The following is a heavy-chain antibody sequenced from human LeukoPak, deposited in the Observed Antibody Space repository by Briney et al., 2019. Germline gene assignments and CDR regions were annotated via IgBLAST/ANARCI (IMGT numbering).Heavy chain of an antibody. CDR3: AKDRYDSSGYFDHPLCYFDY. CDR1: GFTFSNYA. CDR2: ISGSGGST. Sequence: GGSLRLSCAASGFTFSNYAMNWVRQAPGKGLEWVSGISGSGGSTSYADSVKGRFTISRDNSKNSLYVQMNSLRAEDTAVYYCAKDRYDSSGYFDHPLCYFDYWGQGTLVTVSS. D-gene: IGHD3-22*01. V-gene: IGHV3-23*01. J-gene: IGHJ4*02.